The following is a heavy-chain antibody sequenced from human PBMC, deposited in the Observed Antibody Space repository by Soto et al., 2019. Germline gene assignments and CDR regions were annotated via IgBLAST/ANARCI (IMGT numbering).Heavy chain of an antibody. V-gene: IGHV3-9*01. CDR1: GFTFDDYA. CDR2: ISWNSGSI. Sequence: EVQLVESGGGLVQPGRSLRLSCAASGFTFDDYAMHWVRQAQGKGLEWVSGISWNSGSIGYADSVKGRCTISRDNAKNSLYLHMNSLRTDDTALYYCAKWDDYGDRKEAFDIWGPGTMGTVSS. D-gene: IGHD4-17*01. CDR3: AKWDDYGDRKEAFDI. J-gene: IGHJ3*02.